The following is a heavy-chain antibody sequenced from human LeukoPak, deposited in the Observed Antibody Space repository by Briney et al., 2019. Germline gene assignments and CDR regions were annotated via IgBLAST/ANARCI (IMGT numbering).Heavy chain of an antibody. CDR3: AKALYYYDSSAIT. D-gene: IGHD3-22*01. V-gene: IGHV3-23*01. CDR2: ISGSGAST. Sequence: GGSLSLSCAASGFTFSSYAMSWVRQAPGKGLEWVSAISGSGASTYYAASVKGRFTISRDNSKNTLYLQMNSLRAEDTAVYYCAKALYYYDSSAITWGQGTLVTVSS. J-gene: IGHJ5*02. CDR1: GFTFSSYA.